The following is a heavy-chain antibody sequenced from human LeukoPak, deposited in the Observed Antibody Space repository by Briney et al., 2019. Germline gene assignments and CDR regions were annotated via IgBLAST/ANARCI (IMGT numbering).Heavy chain of an antibody. J-gene: IGHJ4*02. Sequence: ASVKVSCKASGYTFTSYDINWVRQATGQGLEWMGWMNPNSGNTGYAQKFQGRVTITRNTSISTAYMELSSLRSEDTAVYYCARGRTTSGYHIGGYWGQGTLVTVSS. V-gene: IGHV1-8*01. CDR1: GYTFTSYD. D-gene: IGHD3-3*01. CDR3: ARGRTTSGYHIGGY. CDR2: MNPNSGNT.